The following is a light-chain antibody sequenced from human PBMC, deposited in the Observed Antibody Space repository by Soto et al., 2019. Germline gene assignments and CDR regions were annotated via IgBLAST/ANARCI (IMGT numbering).Light chain of an antibody. J-gene: IGKJ1*01. CDR1: KSIGIW. Sequence: IQMTQSPSTLSASVGDRVAITCRASKSIGIWLAWYQKKPGKAPRFLIYKASTLQTGVPSRFSGNGSGTEFTLTISSLQPDDFATYYCQQYNDYSWTFGQGTKVEIK. CDR3: QQYNDYSWT. CDR2: KAS. V-gene: IGKV1-5*03.